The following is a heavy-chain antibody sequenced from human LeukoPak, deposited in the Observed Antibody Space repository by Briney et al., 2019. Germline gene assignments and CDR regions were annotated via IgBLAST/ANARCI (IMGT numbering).Heavy chain of an antibody. Sequence: GASVKVSCKASGGTFSSYAISWVRQAPGQGLEWMGGIIPIFGTANYAQKFQGRVTITTDESTSTAYMELSSLRSEDTAVYYCASKTGTTLSSWFDPWGQGTLVTVSS. V-gene: IGHV1-69*05. CDR3: ASKTGTTLSSWFDP. D-gene: IGHD1-7*01. CDR1: GGTFSSYA. CDR2: IIPIFGTA. J-gene: IGHJ5*02.